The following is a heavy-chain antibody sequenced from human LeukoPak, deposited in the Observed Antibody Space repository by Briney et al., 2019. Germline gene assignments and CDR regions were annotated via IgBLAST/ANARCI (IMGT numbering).Heavy chain of an antibody. CDR1: GGTFSSYT. Sequence: SVKVSCKASGGTFSSYTISWVRQAPGQGLEWMGRIIPILGIANYAQKFQGRVAITADKSTSTAYMELSSLRSEDTAVYYCARDPPERDEYQLLSNWFDPWGQGTLVTVSS. CDR2: IIPILGIA. D-gene: IGHD2-2*01. J-gene: IGHJ5*02. V-gene: IGHV1-69*04. CDR3: ARDPPERDEYQLLSNWFDP.